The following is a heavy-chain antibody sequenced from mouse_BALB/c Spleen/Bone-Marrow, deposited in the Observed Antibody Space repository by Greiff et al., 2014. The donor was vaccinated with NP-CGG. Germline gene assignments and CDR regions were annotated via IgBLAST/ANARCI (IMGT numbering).Heavy chain of an antibody. D-gene: IGHD1-1*01. J-gene: IGHJ4*01. V-gene: IGHV1S16*01. CDR1: GYTFTSYW. CDR3: TRLFYGSSDYAMDN. Sequence: QVQLQQSGAELVKPGASVKLSCKASGYTFTSYWMHWVKLRPGQGFEWIGEINPNNGGSNYNEEFKRKATLTVDKSSSTAYMQLNSLTSEDSAVYYCTRLFYGSSDYAMDNWGQGTSVTVSS. CDR2: INPNNGGS.